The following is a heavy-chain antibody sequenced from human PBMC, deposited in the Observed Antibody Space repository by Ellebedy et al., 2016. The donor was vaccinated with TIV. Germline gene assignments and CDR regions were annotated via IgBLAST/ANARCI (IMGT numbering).Heavy chain of an antibody. CDR2: ISYDGSNK. J-gene: IGHJ4*02. CDR3: ARPGSWPQSADY. D-gene: IGHD3-10*01. Sequence: GGSLRLXXAASGFTFSSYAMHWVRQAPGKGLEWVAVISYDGSNKYYADSVKGRFTISRDNSKNTLYLQMNSLRAEDTAVYYCARPGSWPQSADYWGQGTLVTVSS. V-gene: IGHV3-30-3*01. CDR1: GFTFSSYA.